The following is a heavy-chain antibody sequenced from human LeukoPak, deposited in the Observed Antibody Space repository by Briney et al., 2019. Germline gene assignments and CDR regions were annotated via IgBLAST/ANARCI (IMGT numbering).Heavy chain of an antibody. V-gene: IGHV3-9*01. D-gene: IGHD1-26*01. CDR3: ATYGGGVVGAKTGLDY. CDR2: ISWNSGSI. Sequence: GGSLGLSCVASGFTFDDYAMHWVRQAPGKGLEWVSGISWNSGSIGYADSVKGRFTISRDNAKNSLYLQMNSLRAEDTALYYCATYGGGVVGAKTGLDYWGQGTLVTVSS. CDR1: GFTFDDYA. J-gene: IGHJ4*02.